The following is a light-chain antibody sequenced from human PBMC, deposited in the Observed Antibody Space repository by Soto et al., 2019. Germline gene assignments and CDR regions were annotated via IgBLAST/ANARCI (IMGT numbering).Light chain of an antibody. V-gene: IGKV3-20*01. J-gene: IGKJ1*01. CDR3: QQYGSSYPWT. CDR1: QIVSSNY. CDR2: GAS. Sequence: LSTGAPCSSTGERATRSGRARQIVSSNYLAWYQQKPGQAPRLLSYGASSRATGIPDRFSGSGSGTDFTLTIRRLEPEDFAVYYCQQYGSSYPWTFGQGTKVDIK.